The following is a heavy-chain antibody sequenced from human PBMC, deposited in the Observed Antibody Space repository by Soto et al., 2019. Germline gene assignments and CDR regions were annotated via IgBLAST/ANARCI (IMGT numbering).Heavy chain of an antibody. D-gene: IGHD3-16*01. V-gene: IGHV3-21*01. CDR3: ARIWGSPLNYFDY. J-gene: IGHJ4*02. CDR1: GFTFSSYS. Sequence: GGSLRLSCAASGFTFSSYSMNWVRQAPGKGLEWVSSISSSSSYIYYADSVKGRFTISRDNAKNSLYLQMNSLRAEDTAVYYCARIWGSPLNYFDYWGQGTLVTVSS. CDR2: ISSSSSYI.